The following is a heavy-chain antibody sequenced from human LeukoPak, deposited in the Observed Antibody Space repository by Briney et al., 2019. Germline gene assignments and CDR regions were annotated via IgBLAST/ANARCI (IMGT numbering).Heavy chain of an antibody. D-gene: IGHD1-7*01. CDR3: ARGNWSHWELTPFDY. Sequence: SETLSLTCTVSGGSISSYYWSWIRQPAGKGLEWIGRIYTSGSTNYNPSLKSRVTMSVDTSKNQFSLKLTSVIAADTAVYYCARGNWSHWELTPFDYWGQGTLVTVSS. CDR1: GGSISSYY. J-gene: IGHJ4*02. CDR2: IYTSGST. V-gene: IGHV4-4*07.